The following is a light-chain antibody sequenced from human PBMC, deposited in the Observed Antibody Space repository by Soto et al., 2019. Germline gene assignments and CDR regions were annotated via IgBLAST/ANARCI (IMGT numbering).Light chain of an antibody. CDR3: HQRQSWPRT. V-gene: IGKV3-11*01. CDR1: QSINNY. CDR2: DAS. J-gene: IGKJ1*01. Sequence: EIALTQSPATLSLSPGERATLYCRASQSINNYLAWYQQKPGQGPRLLIYDASNTAAGIPARFSASGSGTDFTLTISDVQPEDFALYYCHQRQSWPRTFGQGTKVDIK.